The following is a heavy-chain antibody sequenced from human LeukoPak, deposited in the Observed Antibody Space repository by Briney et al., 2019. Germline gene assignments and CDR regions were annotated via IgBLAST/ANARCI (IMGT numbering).Heavy chain of an antibody. CDR1: GGSISSGGYY. CDR2: IYHSGST. V-gene: IGHV4-30-2*01. D-gene: IGHD2-8*02. Sequence: SETLSLTCPVSGGSISSGGYYWSWIRQPPGKGLEWIGYIYHSGSTYYNPSLKSRVTISVDRSKNQFSLKLSSVTAADTAVYYCARATGGNGDFDYWGQGTLVTVSS. J-gene: IGHJ4*02. CDR3: ARATGGNGDFDY.